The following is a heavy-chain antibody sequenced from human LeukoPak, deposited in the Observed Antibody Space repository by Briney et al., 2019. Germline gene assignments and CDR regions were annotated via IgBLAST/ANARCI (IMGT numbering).Heavy chain of an antibody. Sequence: GGSLRLSCAASGFTFSSYGMSWVRQAPGKGLEWVSVIYSGGSTYYADSVKGRFTISRDNSKNTLYLQMNSLRAEDTAVYYCARGFVSDSSGYQGYDAFDIWGQGTMVTVSS. CDR1: GFTFSSYG. CDR3: ARGFVSDSSGYQGYDAFDI. D-gene: IGHD3-22*01. CDR2: IYSGGST. J-gene: IGHJ3*02. V-gene: IGHV3-66*01.